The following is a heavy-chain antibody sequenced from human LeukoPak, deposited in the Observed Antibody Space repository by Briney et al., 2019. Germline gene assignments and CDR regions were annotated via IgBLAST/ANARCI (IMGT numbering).Heavy chain of an antibody. CDR1: GFTFSGYS. CDR3: ARGRDGRGDY. Sequence: GGSLRLSCAASGFTFSGYSMNWVRQAPGKGLEWVSSISSSSSYIYYADSVKGRFTISRDNAKNSLYLQMNSLRAEDTAVYYCARGRDGRGDYWGQGTLVTVSS. J-gene: IGHJ4*02. CDR2: ISSSSSYI. V-gene: IGHV3-21*01. D-gene: IGHD5-24*01.